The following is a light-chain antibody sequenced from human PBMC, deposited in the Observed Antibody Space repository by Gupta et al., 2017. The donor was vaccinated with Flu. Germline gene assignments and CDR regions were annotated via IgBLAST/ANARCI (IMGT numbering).Light chain of an antibody. CDR1: KLGSKY. CDR2: ADD. J-gene: IGLJ2*01. CDR3: QTWDSATVV. V-gene: IGLV3-1*01. Sequence: SYELTQPPSVSVSPGQTASITCSGDKLGSKYVCWYQHTAGQPPVLVIYADDKRPSGVPERFSGSNSGNTATLTISGTRAMDEADYYCQTWDSATVVFGGGTKLTVL.